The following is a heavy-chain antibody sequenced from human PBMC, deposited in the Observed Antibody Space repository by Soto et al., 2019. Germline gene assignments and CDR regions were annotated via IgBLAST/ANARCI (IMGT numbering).Heavy chain of an antibody. CDR3: ATLWGLYCSPTGCSENWLDP. CDR1: GYTFTSYY. V-gene: IGHV1-46*01. J-gene: IGHJ5*02. Sequence: ASVKVSCKASGYTFTSYYMHWVRQAPGQGLEWMGIINPSGGSTSYAQKFQGRVTMTRDTSTSTVYMELSSLTSDDTAVYYCATLWGLYCSPTGCSENWLDPWGQGTLVTVSS. D-gene: IGHD2-2*01. CDR2: INPSGGST.